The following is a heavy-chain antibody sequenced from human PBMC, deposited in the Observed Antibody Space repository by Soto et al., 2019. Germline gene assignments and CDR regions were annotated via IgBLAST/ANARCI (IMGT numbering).Heavy chain of an antibody. CDR2: IYSGGST. J-gene: IGHJ4*02. D-gene: IGHD6-19*01. V-gene: IGHV3-53*01. CDR3: ASGQWPTYDY. Sequence: HPGGSLRLSCAASGFTVSSNYMSWVRQAPGKRLEWVSVIYSGGSTYYADSVKGRFTISRDNSKNTLYLQMNSLRAEDTAVYYCASGQWPTYDYWGQGTLVTVSS. CDR1: GFTVSSNY.